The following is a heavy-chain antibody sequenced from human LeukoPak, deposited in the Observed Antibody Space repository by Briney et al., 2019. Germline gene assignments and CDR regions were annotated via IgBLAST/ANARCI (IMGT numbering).Heavy chain of an antibody. CDR1: GFTFSSYA. D-gene: IGHD3-3*01. CDR3: ARDEDWSGYYGAFDI. CDR2: ISGSGGST. J-gene: IGHJ3*02. V-gene: IGHV3-23*01. Sequence: PGGSLRLSCAASGFTFSSYAMSWVRQAPGKGLEWVSAISGSGGSTYYADSVKGRFTISRDNSKNTLYLQMNSLRAEDTAVYYCARDEDWSGYYGAFDIWGQGTMVTVSS.